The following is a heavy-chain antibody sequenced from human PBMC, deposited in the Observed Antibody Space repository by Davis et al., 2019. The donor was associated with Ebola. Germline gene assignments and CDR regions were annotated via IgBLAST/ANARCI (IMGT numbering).Heavy chain of an antibody. CDR1: GGSISSSSYY. CDR3: ARTRGYSGYGLFDY. D-gene: IGHD5-12*01. J-gene: IGHJ4*02. CDR2: IYYSGST. Sequence: MPSETLSLTCTVSGGSISSSSYYWGWIRQPPGKGLEWIGSIYYSGSTYYNPSLKSRVTISVDTSKNQFSLKLSSVTAADTAVYYCARTRGYSGYGLFDYWGQGTLVTVSS. V-gene: IGHV4-39*01.